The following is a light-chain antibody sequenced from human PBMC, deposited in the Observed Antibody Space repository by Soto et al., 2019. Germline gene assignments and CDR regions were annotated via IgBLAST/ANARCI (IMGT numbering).Light chain of an antibody. J-gene: IGLJ2*01. V-gene: IGLV2-14*01. Sequence: QSALTQPASVSGSPGQSITISCTGTSSDIGGYNYVSWYQQHPGRAPKLIIYEVSNRPSGVSHRFSGSKSVNTATLAISGLQPEDEADYYCSSHTTGNTLVVFGGGTQLTVL. CDR2: EVS. CDR1: SSDIGGYNY. CDR3: SSHTTGNTLVV.